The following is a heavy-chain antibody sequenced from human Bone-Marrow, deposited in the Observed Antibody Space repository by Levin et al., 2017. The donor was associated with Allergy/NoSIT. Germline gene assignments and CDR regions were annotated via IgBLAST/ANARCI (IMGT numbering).Heavy chain of an antibody. CDR1: GYTFTGYY. Sequence: GESLKISCKASGYTFTGYYMHWVRQAPGQGLEWMGWINPNSGGTNYAQKFHGRVTMTRDTSITTAYMELSSLRSDDTAVYYCARGLRPGYSSSWFDSWGQGTLFTVSS. D-gene: IGHD6-13*01. J-gene: IGHJ5*01. CDR2: INPNSGGT. CDR3: ARGLRPGYSSSWFDS. V-gene: IGHV1-2*02.